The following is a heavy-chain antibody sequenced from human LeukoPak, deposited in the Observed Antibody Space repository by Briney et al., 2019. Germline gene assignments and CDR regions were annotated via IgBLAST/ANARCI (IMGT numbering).Heavy chain of an antibody. V-gene: IGHV4-59*01. J-gene: IGHJ4*02. CDR3: ARAGNNWSFDY. D-gene: IGHD1-1*01. Sequence: SETLSLTCSVSGGSISSYYWSWIRQPPGKGLEWIGYIYYRGNTNYNPSLKSRVTMAVDTSKNQFSLKVSSVTAADTAVYYCARAGNNWSFDYWGQGTLVTVSS. CDR1: GGSISSYY. CDR2: IYYRGNT.